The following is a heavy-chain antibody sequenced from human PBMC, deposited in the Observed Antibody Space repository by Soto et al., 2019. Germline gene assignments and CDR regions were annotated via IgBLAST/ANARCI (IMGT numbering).Heavy chain of an antibody. CDR1: GFSFSSQA. CDR3: ARDIYSYGSVGTPEI. D-gene: IGHD5-18*01. V-gene: IGHV3-30-3*01. Sequence: QEQLMESGGGVVQPGRSLRLSCVASGFSFSSQAMHWVRQAPGKGLEWVAAISNDGNRQLYADSVKDRFTISRDNSRNPLDLQMNNLRTEDTGVYFCARDIYSYGSVGTPEIWGQGTMVTVSS. J-gene: IGHJ3*02. CDR2: ISNDGNRQ.